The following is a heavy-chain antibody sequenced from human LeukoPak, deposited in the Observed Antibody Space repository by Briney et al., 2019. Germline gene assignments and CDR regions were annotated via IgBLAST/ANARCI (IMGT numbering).Heavy chain of an antibody. V-gene: IGHV3-23*01. Sequence: GGSLRLSCAASGFTFSSYAMTWVRQAPGKGLEWVSVTGTSGGSAYNAQSVKGRFTISRDNSKNTLSLQMNSLRAEDTAVYYCATPGQWPVYFDYWGPGIQVTVSS. J-gene: IGHJ4*02. D-gene: IGHD6-19*01. CDR3: ATPGQWPVYFDY. CDR1: GFTFSSYA. CDR2: TGTSGGSA.